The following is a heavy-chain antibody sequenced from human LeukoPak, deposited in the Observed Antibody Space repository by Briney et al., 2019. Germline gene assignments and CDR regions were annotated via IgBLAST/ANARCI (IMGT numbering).Heavy chain of an antibody. D-gene: IGHD3-16*01. CDR2: INPTGGST. CDR1: GYTFPSYF. Sequence: EASVKVSCKASGYTFPSYFMHWVRQAPGQGLEWMGIINPTGGSTTYAQKFQGRVTMTEDTSTDTAYMELSSLRSEDTAVYYCATAPVIGGVVAPDYWGQGTLVTVSS. J-gene: IGHJ4*02. CDR3: ATAPVIGGVVAPDY. V-gene: IGHV1-46*01.